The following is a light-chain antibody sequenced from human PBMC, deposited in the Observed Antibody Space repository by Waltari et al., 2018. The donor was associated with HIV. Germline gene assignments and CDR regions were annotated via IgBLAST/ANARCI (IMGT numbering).Light chain of an antibody. V-gene: IGLV2-18*02. CDR1: IYDIGHYNR. Sequence: QSALPQPPSVAGPPGQSLTISCNGSIYDIGHYNRSSWYLQTPGTAPKLILYEGKIRPSGVPDRFSGSKSGNTASLTISGLQAEDEADYFCTSYTTSDTLVFGTGTQATVL. CDR3: TSYTTSDTLV. J-gene: IGLJ1*01. CDR2: EGK.